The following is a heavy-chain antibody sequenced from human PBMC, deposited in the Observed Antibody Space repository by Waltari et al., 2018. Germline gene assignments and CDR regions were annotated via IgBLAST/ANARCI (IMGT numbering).Heavy chain of an antibody. D-gene: IGHD3-16*01. CDR3: ATGTLGGGAFDI. CDR1: GYTLTELS. Sequence: QVQLVQSGAEVKKPGASVKVSCKVSGYTLTELSMPWGRQAPGKGLEWMGGFDPEDGETIYAQKFQGRVTMTEDTSTDTAYMELSSLRSEDTAVYYCATGTLGGGAFDIWGQGTMVTVSS. J-gene: IGHJ3*02. CDR2: FDPEDGET. V-gene: IGHV1-24*01.